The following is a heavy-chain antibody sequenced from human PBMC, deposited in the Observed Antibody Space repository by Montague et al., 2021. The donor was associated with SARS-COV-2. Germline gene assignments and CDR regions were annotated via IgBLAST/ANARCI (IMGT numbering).Heavy chain of an antibody. CDR3: AKSTHYYVSGTYYNTYHFDQ. D-gene: IGHD3-10*01. Sequence: SLRLSCAASGFTFTNYGMSWVRQAPGKGLEWVSLISDSGDNTHYADSVKGRFTISRDNSKNTVLLQMNNLRAEDTAVYYCAKSTHYYVSGTYYNTYHFDQWGQGILVTVSS. CDR1: GFTFTNYG. J-gene: IGHJ4*02. CDR2: ISDSGDNT. V-gene: IGHV3-23*01.